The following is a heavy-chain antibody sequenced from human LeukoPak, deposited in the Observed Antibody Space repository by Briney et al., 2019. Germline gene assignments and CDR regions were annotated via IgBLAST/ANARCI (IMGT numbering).Heavy chain of an antibody. CDR1: GFTFSSYA. J-gene: IGHJ4*02. CDR2: ISGSGGST. D-gene: IGHD5-18*01. V-gene: IGHV3-23*01. Sequence: GGSLRLSCAASGFTFSSYAMSWVRQAPGKGLEWVSGISGSGGSTYYADSVKGRFTISRDNSKNTLYLQMNSLRAEDTAVYYCAKVRGYSYGYDLDYWGQGTLVTVSS. CDR3: AKVRGYSYGYDLDY.